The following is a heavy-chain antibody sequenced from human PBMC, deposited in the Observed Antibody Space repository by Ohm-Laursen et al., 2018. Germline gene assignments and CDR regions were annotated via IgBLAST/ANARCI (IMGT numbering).Heavy chain of an antibody. Sequence: SLRLSCAASGFIFRSYCMAWVRQAPGKGLEGVANIKQDGGEKYYVDSVKGRFTISRDNAKNSLSLQMNSLRAEDTAVYYCARGGSRYSSSWDLDYWGQGTLVTVSS. J-gene: IGHJ4*02. CDR2: IKQDGGEK. V-gene: IGHV3-7*04. CDR1: GFIFRSYC. CDR3: ARGGSRYSSSWDLDY. D-gene: IGHD6-13*01.